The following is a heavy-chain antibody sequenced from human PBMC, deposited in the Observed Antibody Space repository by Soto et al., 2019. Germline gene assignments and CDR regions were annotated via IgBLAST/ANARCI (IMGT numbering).Heavy chain of an antibody. D-gene: IGHD6-25*01. CDR2: IKQEGSEN. V-gene: IGHV3-7*01. CDR1: GLTFGSYW. Sequence: EVQLVQSGGGFVRSGGSLRLSCAASGLTFGSYWMSWVRQAPGKGLEWVANIKQEGSENYYLDSVKGRFTISRDNAKKSLFLQMNSLRAEDTAIYYCARAAASGGWYDSWGQGSLVTVSS. CDR3: ARAAASGGWYDS. J-gene: IGHJ5*01.